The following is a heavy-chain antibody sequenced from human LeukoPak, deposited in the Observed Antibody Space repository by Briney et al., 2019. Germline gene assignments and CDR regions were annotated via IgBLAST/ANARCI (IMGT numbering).Heavy chain of an antibody. CDR3: SRGGGGLAY. D-gene: IGHD3-16*01. CDR1: GYTFTDYF. CDR2: IIPNSGGT. Sequence: ASVKVSCKASGYTFTDYFIHWVRQAPGQGLEWMGWIIPNSGGTNFAQKFQDRVTMTRDTSISTAYMELNTLTSDDTAVYYCSRGGGGLAYWGQGTLVTVSS. J-gene: IGHJ4*02. V-gene: IGHV1-2*02.